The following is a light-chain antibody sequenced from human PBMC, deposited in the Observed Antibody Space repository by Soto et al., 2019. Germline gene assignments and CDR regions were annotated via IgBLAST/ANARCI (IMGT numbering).Light chain of an antibody. J-gene: IGKJ1*01. CDR3: QQYDSYSST. CDR1: QSISNW. V-gene: IGKV1-5*03. CDR2: KAS. Sequence: DIQMTQSPSTLSASVGDRVTITCRASQSISNWLAWYPQKTGKAPRLMIYKASSLQSGVPSTFSGSGSGTEFTLTISTLQPDDFATYYCQQYDSYSSTFGRGTKVDI.